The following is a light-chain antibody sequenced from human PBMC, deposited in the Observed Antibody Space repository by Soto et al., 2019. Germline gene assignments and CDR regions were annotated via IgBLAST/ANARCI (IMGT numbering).Light chain of an antibody. CDR3: QQRTSCT. CDR1: QSVSTY. CDR2: DAS. Sequence: EIVLTQSPATLSMSPGERATLSCRASQSVSTYLAGYQQKPGQATRLLIYDASIRSTGVPARFSSSGSGTDFTLTISSLEPEDFAVYYSQQRTSCTFGEGTKVEI. V-gene: IGKV3-11*01. J-gene: IGKJ4*01.